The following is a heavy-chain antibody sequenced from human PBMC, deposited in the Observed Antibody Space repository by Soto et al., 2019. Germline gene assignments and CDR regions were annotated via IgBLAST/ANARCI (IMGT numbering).Heavy chain of an antibody. CDR1: GYTFTSYY. V-gene: IGHV1-46*03. CDR3: ARGGYEYQLLWSWFDP. Sequence: ASVKVSCKASGYTFTSYYMHWVRQAPGQGLEWMGIINPSGGSTSYAQKFQGRVTMTRDTSTSTVYMELSSLRSEDTAVYYCARGGYEYQLLWSWFDPWGQGTLVTVSS. CDR2: INPSGGST. D-gene: IGHD2-2*01. J-gene: IGHJ5*02.